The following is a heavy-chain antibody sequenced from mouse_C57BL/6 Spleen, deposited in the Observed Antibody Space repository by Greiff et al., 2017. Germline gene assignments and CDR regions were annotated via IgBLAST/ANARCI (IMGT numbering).Heavy chain of an antibody. CDR1: GYTFTSYT. Sequence: VQLQQSGAELARPGASVKMSCKASGYTFTSYTMHWVKQRPGQGLEWIGYINPSSGYTKYNQKFKDKATLTADKSSGTAYMQLSSLTSEDSAVYYCASLSSGYAMDYWGQGTSVTVSS. V-gene: IGHV1-4*01. J-gene: IGHJ4*01. CDR2: INPSSGYT. D-gene: IGHD1-1*01. CDR3: ASLSSGYAMDY.